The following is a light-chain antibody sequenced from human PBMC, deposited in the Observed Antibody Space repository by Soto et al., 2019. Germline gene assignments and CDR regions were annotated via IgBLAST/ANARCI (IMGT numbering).Light chain of an antibody. Sequence: QSALTQPASVSGSPGQSITISCTGTNSDVGGYDYVSWYQQHPGKAPKLMIYEVSHRPSGVSNRFSGSRSGNTASLTISGLQPDAEPDYYCRSYTSSPTLAVFGRGTKLTLL. CDR2: EVS. J-gene: IGLJ3*02. CDR1: NSDVGGYDY. CDR3: RSYTSSPTLAV. V-gene: IGLV2-14*01.